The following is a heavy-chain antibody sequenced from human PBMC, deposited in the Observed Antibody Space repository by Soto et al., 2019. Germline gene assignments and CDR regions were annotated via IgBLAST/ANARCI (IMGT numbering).Heavy chain of an antibody. CDR1: GGSISSGGYS. V-gene: IGHV4-30-2*01. Sequence: ASETLSLTCAVSGGSISSGGYSWSWIRQPPGKGLEWIGYIYHSGSTYYNLSLKSRVTISVDRSKNQFSLKLSSVTAADTAVYYCARLGITMVRGVIITHGMDVWGQGTTVTVSS. CDR2: IYHSGST. J-gene: IGHJ6*02. CDR3: ARLGITMVRGVIITHGMDV. D-gene: IGHD3-10*01.